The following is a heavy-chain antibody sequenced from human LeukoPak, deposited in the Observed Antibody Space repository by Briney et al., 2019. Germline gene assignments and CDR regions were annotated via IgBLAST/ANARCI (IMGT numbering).Heavy chain of an antibody. CDR3: TTEHDILTGYYLY. J-gene: IGHJ4*02. D-gene: IGHD3-9*01. Sequence: GGSLRLSCAASGFTFSNAWMSWVRQAPGKGLEWVGRIKSKTDGGTTDYAAPVKGRFTISRDDSKNTLYLQMNSLKTEDTAVYYCTTEHDILTGYYLYWGQGTLVTVSS. CDR1: GFTFSNAW. CDR2: IKSKTDGGTT. V-gene: IGHV3-15*01.